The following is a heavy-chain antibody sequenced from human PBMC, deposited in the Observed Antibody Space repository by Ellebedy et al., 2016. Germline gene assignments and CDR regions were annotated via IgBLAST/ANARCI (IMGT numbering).Heavy chain of an antibody. CDR3: TKRDFSDSSGYYPLFDS. V-gene: IGHV3-49*03. D-gene: IGHD3-22*01. Sequence: GGSLRLXCTASGFTFGDYAMSWFRQAPGKGLEWVGFIRSKAYGGTTEYAASVKGRFTISRDDSKSIAYLQMNSLKTEDTAVYYCTKRDFSDSSGYYPLFDSWGQGTLVTVSS. CDR1: GFTFGDYA. J-gene: IGHJ4*02. CDR2: IRSKAYGGTT.